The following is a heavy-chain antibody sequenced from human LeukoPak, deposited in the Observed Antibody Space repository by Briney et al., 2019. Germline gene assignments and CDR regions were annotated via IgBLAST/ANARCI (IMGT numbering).Heavy chain of an antibody. CDR1: GYTFTSYD. Sequence: ASVKVSCKASGYTFTSYDINWVRQATGQGLEWMGWMNPNSGNTGYAQKFQGRVTMTRNTSISTAYMELSRLRSDDTAVYYCARDRVVPAAGNWFDPWGQGTLVTVSS. J-gene: IGHJ5*02. CDR3: ARDRVVPAAGNWFDP. V-gene: IGHV1-8*01. D-gene: IGHD2-2*01. CDR2: MNPNSGNT.